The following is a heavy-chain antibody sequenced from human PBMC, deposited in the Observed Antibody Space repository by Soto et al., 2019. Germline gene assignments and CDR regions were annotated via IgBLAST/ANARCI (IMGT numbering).Heavy chain of an antibody. D-gene: IGHD5-18*01. CDR2: IIPILGIA. Sequence: ASVKVSCKASGGTFSSYTISWVRQAPGQGLEWMGRIIPILGIANYAQKFQGRVTITADKSTSTAYMELSSLRSEDTAAYYCARDLGYSYGSYWGQGTLVTVSS. J-gene: IGHJ4*02. V-gene: IGHV1-69*04. CDR1: GGTFSSYT. CDR3: ARDLGYSYGSY.